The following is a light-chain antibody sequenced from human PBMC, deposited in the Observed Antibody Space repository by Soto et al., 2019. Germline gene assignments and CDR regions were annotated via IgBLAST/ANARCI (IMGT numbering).Light chain of an antibody. Sequence: QAVVTQPPSVSGAPGQRVIISCTGSSSNIGAGYDVHWYQQLPGTAPKLLIYGNNNRPSGVPDRFSGSKSGTSASLAITGLQAEDEADYYCQSYDSSLSGSGFGGGTKLTVL. CDR3: QSYDSSLSGSG. J-gene: IGLJ2*01. CDR1: SSNIGAGYD. V-gene: IGLV1-40*01. CDR2: GNN.